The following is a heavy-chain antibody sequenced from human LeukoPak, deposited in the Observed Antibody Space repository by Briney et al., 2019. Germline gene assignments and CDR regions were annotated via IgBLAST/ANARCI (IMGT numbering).Heavy chain of an antibody. CDR2: IHYSEST. D-gene: IGHD6-19*01. CDR1: GGSISSYY. CDR3: ARVRRYTSRPDAFDI. V-gene: IGHV4-59*01. J-gene: IGHJ3*02. Sequence: SETLSLTCTVSGGSISSYYWSWIRQPPGKGPEWIGFIHYSESTNYNPSLKSRVTISVDTSKNQFSLQLTSVTAADTAVYYCARVRRYTSRPDAFDIWGQGTVVTVSS.